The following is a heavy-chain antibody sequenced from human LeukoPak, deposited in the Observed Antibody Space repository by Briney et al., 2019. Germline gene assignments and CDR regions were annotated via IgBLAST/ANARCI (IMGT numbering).Heavy chain of an antibody. D-gene: IGHD6-6*01. Sequence: PGGSLRLSCAASGFTFSSYAMHWVRQAPGKGLEYVSAISSNGGSTYYANSVKGRFTISRDNSKNTLYLQMGSLRARDMAVYYSAREPPLGRRPFDYWGQGTLVTVSS. CDR1: GFTFSSYA. J-gene: IGHJ4*02. CDR2: ISSNGGST. CDR3: AREPPLGRRPFDY. V-gene: IGHV3-64*01.